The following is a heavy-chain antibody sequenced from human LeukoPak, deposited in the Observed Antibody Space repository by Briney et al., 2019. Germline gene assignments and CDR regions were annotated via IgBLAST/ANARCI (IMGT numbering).Heavy chain of an antibody. CDR1: GDSVSRSDSY. CDR2: IYYSGRT. J-gene: IGHJ1*01. Sequence: PSETLSLTCSVSGDSVSRSDSYWVWIRQPPGKGLEWIGTIYYSGRTYYSPSLKSRVTMSVDPSNNQFSLNLRSVTAADTALYYCARRRYYDGSGYLEWGQGTLLSVSS. V-gene: IGHV4-39*01. CDR3: ARRRYYDGSGYLE. D-gene: IGHD3-22*01.